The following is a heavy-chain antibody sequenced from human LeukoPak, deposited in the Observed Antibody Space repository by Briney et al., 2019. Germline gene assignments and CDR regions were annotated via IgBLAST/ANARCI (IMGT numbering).Heavy chain of an antibody. J-gene: IGHJ4*02. CDR1: GYTFTGYY. CDR3: ARTFGNTLTGYYPDY. CDR2: INPNSGGT. D-gene: IGHD3-9*01. V-gene: IGHV1-2*02. Sequence: ASVKVSCKASGYTFTGYYMHWVRQAPGQGLEWMGWINPNSGGTNYAQKFQGRVTMTRDTSISTAYMELSRLRSDDTAVYYCARTFGNTLTGYYPDYWGQGTLVTVSS.